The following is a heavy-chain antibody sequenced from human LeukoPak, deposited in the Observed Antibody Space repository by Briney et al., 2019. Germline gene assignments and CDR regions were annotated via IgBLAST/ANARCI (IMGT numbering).Heavy chain of an antibody. Sequence: GESLKISCKGSGYSFISYWIGWARQMPGKGLEWMGIIYPGDSDTTYSPSFQGQVTISADKSINTAYLQWRSLKASDTAMYYCARSFAHVERYYFDYWGQGTLVSVSS. V-gene: IGHV5-51*01. J-gene: IGHJ4*02. CDR3: ARSFAHVERYYFDY. CDR2: IYPGDSDT. D-gene: IGHD1-1*01. CDR1: GYSFISYW.